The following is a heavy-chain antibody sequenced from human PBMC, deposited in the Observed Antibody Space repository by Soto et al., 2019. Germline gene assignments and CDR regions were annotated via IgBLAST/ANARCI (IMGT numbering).Heavy chain of an antibody. J-gene: IGHJ6*02. CDR2: ISYDGSNK. CDR1: GFTFSSYV. CDR3: AKDLGHYYYYYGMDV. V-gene: IGHV3-30*18. Sequence: GGSLRLSCAASGFTFSSYVMHWVGQSPGKGLEWVAVISYDGSNKYYADSVKGRFTISRDNSKNTLYLQMNSLRAEDTAVYYCAKDLGHYYYYYGMDVWGQGTTVTVSS.